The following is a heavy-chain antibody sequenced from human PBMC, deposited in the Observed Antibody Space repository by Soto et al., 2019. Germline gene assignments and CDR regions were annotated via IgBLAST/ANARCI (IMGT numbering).Heavy chain of an antibody. CDR3: ARDLGNYGRYYYYYYMDG. Sequence: QVQLVQSGAEVKKPGSSVKVSCKASGGTFSSYTISWVRQAPGQGLEWMGRIIPILGIANYAQKFQGRVTITSDESTSTAYMELSSLRSEDTSAYDCARDLGNYGRYYYYYYMDGWGKGTTVTVSS. CDR1: GGTFSSYT. V-gene: IGHV1-69*08. CDR2: IIPILGIA. J-gene: IGHJ6*03. D-gene: IGHD4-4*01.